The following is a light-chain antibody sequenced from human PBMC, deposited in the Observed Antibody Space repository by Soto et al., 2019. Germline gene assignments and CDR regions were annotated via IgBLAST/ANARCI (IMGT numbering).Light chain of an antibody. CDR3: QQTYSTPPT. V-gene: IGKV3-20*01. CDR1: QSVSSSY. CDR2: GAS. J-gene: IGKJ1*01. Sequence: EVVLTQSPCTLSLSPGDRATLSCRASQSVSSSYLAWYQQKPGQSPGLLIYGASSRATGIPDRFSGSGSGTDFTLTISSLEPEDFATYYCQQTYSTPPTFGQGTKVDIK.